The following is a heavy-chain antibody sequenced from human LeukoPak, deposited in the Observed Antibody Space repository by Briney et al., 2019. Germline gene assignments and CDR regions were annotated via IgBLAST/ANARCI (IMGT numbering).Heavy chain of an antibody. CDR3: APTDASYFDY. CDR2: IDPNSGGT. V-gene: IGHV1-2*02. CDR1: GYTFTGYY. Sequence: GASVKVSCKASGYTFTGYYMHWVRQAPGQGLEWMGWIDPNSGGTNYAQKFQDRVTMTRDTSISTAYMELSGLRSDDTAVYYCAPTDASYFDYWGQGTLVTVPS. J-gene: IGHJ4*02.